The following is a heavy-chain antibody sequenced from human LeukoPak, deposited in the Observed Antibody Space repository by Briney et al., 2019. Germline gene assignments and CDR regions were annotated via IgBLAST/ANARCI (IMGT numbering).Heavy chain of an antibody. CDR1: GFTFSSYS. V-gene: IGHV4-59*08. Sequence: KPGGSLRLSCAASGFTFSSYSMNWIRQPPGKGLEWIGYISDSGSTNYNPSLKSRVTISLDTSKNQFSLRLSSVTAADTAVYYCARHGASDWYFDDWGQGTLVTVSS. CDR3: ARHGASDWYFDD. J-gene: IGHJ4*02. CDR2: ISDSGST. D-gene: IGHD6-19*01.